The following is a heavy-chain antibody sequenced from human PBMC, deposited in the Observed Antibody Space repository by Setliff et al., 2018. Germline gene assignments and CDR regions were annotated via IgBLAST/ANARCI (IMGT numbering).Heavy chain of an antibody. D-gene: IGHD1-1*01. V-gene: IGHV1-46*01. CDR2: VNPSSGAI. J-gene: IGHJ4*02. CDR3: AREFPGGTKGFDY. CDR1: GYTFTTYY. Sequence: ASVKVSCKASGYTFTTYYIHWVRQAPGQGLEWVGRVNPSSGAIHYAQNLQGRVTMTRDTSTSIVYMEVNSLRFEDTAVYYCAREFPGGTKGFDYWGQGTLVTVSS.